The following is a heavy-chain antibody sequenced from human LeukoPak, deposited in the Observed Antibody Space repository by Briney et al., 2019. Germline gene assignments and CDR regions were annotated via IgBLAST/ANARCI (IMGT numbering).Heavy chain of an antibody. CDR2: INGDGSST. CDR3: ARAPESGRNGMDV. D-gene: IGHD1-26*01. Sequence: PGGSLRLSCAASGFTFSNYWMHWVRQAPGKGLLWVSRINGDGSSTYYADSVKGRFTISRDNAKNTLYLQMNSLRAEDTAVYYCARAPESGRNGMDVWGQGTTVTVSS. CDR1: GFTFSNYW. V-gene: IGHV3-74*01. J-gene: IGHJ6*02.